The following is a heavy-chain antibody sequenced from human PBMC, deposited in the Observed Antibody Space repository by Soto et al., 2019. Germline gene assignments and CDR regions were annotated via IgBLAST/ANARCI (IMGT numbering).Heavy chain of an antibody. V-gene: IGHV3-33*01. J-gene: IGHJ6*02. CDR2: IWYDGSNK. CDR1: GFTFSSYG. CDR3: ARDRGGPPLRYYYGMDV. D-gene: IGHD2-15*01. Sequence: QVQLVESGGGVVQPGRSLRLSCAASGFTFSSYGMHWVRQPPGKGLEWVAVIWYDGSNKYYADSVKGRFTISRDNSKNTLYLQMTSLRAEDTAVYYCARDRGGPPLRYYYGMDVWGQGTTVTVSS.